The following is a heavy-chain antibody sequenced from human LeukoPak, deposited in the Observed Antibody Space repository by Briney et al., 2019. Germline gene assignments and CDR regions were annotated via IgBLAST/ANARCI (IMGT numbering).Heavy chain of an antibody. V-gene: IGHV3-30*18. D-gene: IGHD2-2*01. CDR1: GFSFSSYG. Sequence: GRSLRLSCAASGFSFSSYGMHWVRQAPGKGLEGVAVISYDGSKKYYADSVKGRYAISRDNSKNTLYLQMNSLRAEDTAVYYCAKGLGYCSSTSCRYYYYYGMDVWGQGTTATVSS. CDR3: AKGLGYCSSTSCRYYYYYGMDV. J-gene: IGHJ6*02. CDR2: ISYDGSKK.